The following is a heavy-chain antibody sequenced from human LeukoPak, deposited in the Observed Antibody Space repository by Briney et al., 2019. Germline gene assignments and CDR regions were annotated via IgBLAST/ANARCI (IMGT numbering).Heavy chain of an antibody. D-gene: IGHD6-13*01. Sequence: GGSLRLSCAASGFTFSSYAMHWVRQAPGKGLEYVSAISSNGGSTYYANSVKGRFTISRDNSKNTLYLQMGSLRAEDMAVYYCAREIAGLEAFDIWGQGTMVTVSS. CDR1: GFTFSSYA. V-gene: IGHV3-64*01. CDR2: ISSNGGST. J-gene: IGHJ3*02. CDR3: AREIAGLEAFDI.